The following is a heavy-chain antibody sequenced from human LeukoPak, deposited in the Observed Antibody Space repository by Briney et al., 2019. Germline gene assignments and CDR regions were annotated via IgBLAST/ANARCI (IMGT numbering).Heavy chain of an antibody. D-gene: IGHD3-16*01. Sequence: AAVNVSCTASGYTFTGYYMHWVRHAPGQGHEWMGWMNPNSGNTGYAQKFQGKVTITRNTSISTAYMELSSLRSEDTAVYYCARGVNTYLWFGGDYMDVWGKGSTVTVSS. J-gene: IGHJ6*03. V-gene: IGHV1-8*03. CDR1: GYTFTGYY. CDR3: ARGVNTYLWFGGDYMDV. CDR2: MNPNSGNT.